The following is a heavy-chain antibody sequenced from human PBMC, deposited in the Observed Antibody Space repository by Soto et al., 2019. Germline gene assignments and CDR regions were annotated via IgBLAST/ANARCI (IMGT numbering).Heavy chain of an antibody. Sequence: SETLSLTCTVSGDSINNQYWSWIRQPPGKGLEWIGHIFHTGDTNYNPSLKSRVTIALDMSKNQFFLILSSVTTADTAIYYCARVTAAPGTTLKFDPWGQGTLVTVSS. V-gene: IGHV4-59*11. J-gene: IGHJ5*02. CDR2: IFHTGDT. D-gene: IGHD6-13*01. CDR3: ARVTAAPGTTLKFDP. CDR1: GDSINNQY.